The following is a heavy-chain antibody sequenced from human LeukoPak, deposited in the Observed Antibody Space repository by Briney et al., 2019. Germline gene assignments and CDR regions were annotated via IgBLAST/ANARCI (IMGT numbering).Heavy chain of an antibody. J-gene: IGHJ6*03. CDR2: IRPSGDNT. CDR1: GFTFSSYD. V-gene: IGHV3-23*01. Sequence: PGGSLRLSCAASGFTFSSYDMTWVRQAPGRGLEWVSSIRPSGDNTYYGDSVKGRFTISRDNSKNTVYLQMNSVRAEDTAVYYCARDETTYEPYYYYMDVWGKGTTVTVSS. CDR3: ARDETTYEPYYYYMDV. D-gene: IGHD1-14*01.